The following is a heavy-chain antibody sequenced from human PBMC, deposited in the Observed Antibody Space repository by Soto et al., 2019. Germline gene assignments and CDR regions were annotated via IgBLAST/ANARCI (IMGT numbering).Heavy chain of an antibody. D-gene: IGHD1-26*01. CDR3: ARSYHTYYFDY. CDR2: IKSKSDGGTT. Sequence: EVQLVESGGGLVKPGGSLRLSCGGSGFTFSNAWMNWVRQAPGKGLEWVGRIKSKSDGGTTDYATPVKGRFTISRDDSKNMLYLQMNRLQTEETAVYFCARSYHTYYFDYWGRGTLVAVSS. CDR1: GFTFSNAW. J-gene: IGHJ4*01. V-gene: IGHV3-15*07.